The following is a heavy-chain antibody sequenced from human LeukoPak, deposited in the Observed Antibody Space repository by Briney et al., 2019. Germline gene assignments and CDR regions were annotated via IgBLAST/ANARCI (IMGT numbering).Heavy chain of an antibody. CDR1: GFTFSNYW. J-gene: IGHJ3*02. V-gene: IGHV3-7*04. D-gene: IGHD1-26*01. CDR2: IKQDGSEK. CDR3: ARARYSGSYSGAFDI. Sequence: PGGSLRLSCAASGFTFSNYWMSWVRQAPGKGLEWVANIKQDGSEKYYVDPVKGRFTISRDNAKNSLSLQINSLRAEDTAVYYCARARYSGSYSGAFDIWGQGTMVTVSS.